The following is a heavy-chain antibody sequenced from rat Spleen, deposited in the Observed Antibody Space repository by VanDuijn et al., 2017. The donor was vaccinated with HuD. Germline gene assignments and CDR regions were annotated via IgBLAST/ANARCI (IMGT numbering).Heavy chain of an antibody. CDR1: GFSLSSNG. CDR2: IWGNGNT. J-gene: IGHJ2*01. CDR3: ASGIVAFDY. Sequence: QVQLMESGPGLVQPSQTLSLTCTVSGFSLSSNGVIWVRQPPGKGLEWMGVIWGNGNTIYNSALKSRLSISRDTSKSQVFLKMDNLQTEDTAMYFCASGIVAFDYWGQGVMVTVSS. V-gene: IGHV2S61*01. D-gene: IGHD1-8*01.